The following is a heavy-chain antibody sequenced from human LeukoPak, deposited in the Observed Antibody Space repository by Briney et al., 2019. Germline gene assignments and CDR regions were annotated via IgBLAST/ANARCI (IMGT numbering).Heavy chain of an antibody. J-gene: IGHJ4*02. Sequence: GGSLRLSCAASGFTFSSYAMHWVRQAPGKGLEWVAVISYDGSNKYYADSVKGRFTISRDNSKNTLYLQMNSLRAEDTAVYYCARGSYSSGWYYFDYWGQGTLVTVSS. CDR2: ISYDGSNK. CDR3: ARGSYSSGWYYFDY. CDR1: GFTFSSYA. V-gene: IGHV3-30-3*01. D-gene: IGHD6-19*01.